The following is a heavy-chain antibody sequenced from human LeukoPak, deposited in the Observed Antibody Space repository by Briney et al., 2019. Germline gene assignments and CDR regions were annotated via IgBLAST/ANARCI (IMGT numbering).Heavy chain of an antibody. CDR1: GFTFSSYP. V-gene: IGHV3-30*04. CDR2: ISYDGINK. CDR3: ARQYSSTWYAGYYFDY. Sequence: GGSLRLSCAASGFTFSSYPMHWVRQTPGKGLEWVAVISYDGINKDYAESAKGRFTISRDTSTNTLYLQMNSLRPEDTAVYFCARQYSSTWYAGYYFDYWGQGTLVTVSS. D-gene: IGHD6-13*01. J-gene: IGHJ4*02.